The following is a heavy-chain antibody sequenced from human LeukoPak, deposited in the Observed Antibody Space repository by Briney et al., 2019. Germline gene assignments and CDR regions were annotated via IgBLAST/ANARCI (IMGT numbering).Heavy chain of an antibody. CDR2: IYHDGSNK. V-gene: IGHV3-30-3*01. Sequence: PGGTLTLSCAASGCTFNSYDMHWIRQPPGKGLEWMADIYHDGSNKQYADSVKGRITISRDNSNPTPYLQLNGLRTEDTAVYFCARGRGEVGATLYYFDYWGPGILVTVSS. CDR3: ARGRGEVGATLYYFDY. CDR1: GCTFNSYD. D-gene: IGHD1-26*01. J-gene: IGHJ4*02.